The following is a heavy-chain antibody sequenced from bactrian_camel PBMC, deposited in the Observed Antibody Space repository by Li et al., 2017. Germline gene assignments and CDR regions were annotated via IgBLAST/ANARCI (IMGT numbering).Heavy chain of an antibody. CDR3: AAFRDYLFVGGGLCSEKAFGY. CDR2: ISSDGTT. V-gene: IGHV3S55*01. J-gene: IGHJ6*01. CDR1: GFTFVDSD. D-gene: IGHD3*01. Sequence: VQLVESGGGLVQPGGSLRLSCTASGFTFVDSDMGWYRQAPGNECELVSTISSDGTTHYGDSAKGRFTISQDNAKNTVYLQMNSLKPADTAVYYCAAFRDYLFVGGGLCSEKAFGYWGQGTQVTVS.